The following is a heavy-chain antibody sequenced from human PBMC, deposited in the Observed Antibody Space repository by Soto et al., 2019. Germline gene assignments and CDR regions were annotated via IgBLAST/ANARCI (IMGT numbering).Heavy chain of an antibody. J-gene: IGHJ4*02. CDR3: ARLDPTVTTLYFDY. Sequence: SETLSLTCTVSGGSISSYYWSWIRQPPGKGLEWIGYIYYSGSTNYNPSLKSRVTISVDTSKNQFSLKLSSVTAADTAVYYCARLDPTVTTLYFDYWGQGTLVTVSS. CDR2: IYYSGST. D-gene: IGHD4-17*01. V-gene: IGHV4-59*08. CDR1: GGSISSYY.